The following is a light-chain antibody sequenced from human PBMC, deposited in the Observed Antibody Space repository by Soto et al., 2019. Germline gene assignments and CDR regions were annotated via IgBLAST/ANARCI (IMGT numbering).Light chain of an antibody. CDR2: KDS. CDR1: VLAKKY. Sequence: SYELTRPSSVSVSPGQTARITCSGDVLAKKYARWFQQKPGQAPVLVIYKDSERPSGIPERFSGSSSGTTVTLTISGAQVEDEADYYCYSAADNIVVFGGGTKLTVL. CDR3: YSAADNIVV. J-gene: IGLJ2*01. V-gene: IGLV3-27*01.